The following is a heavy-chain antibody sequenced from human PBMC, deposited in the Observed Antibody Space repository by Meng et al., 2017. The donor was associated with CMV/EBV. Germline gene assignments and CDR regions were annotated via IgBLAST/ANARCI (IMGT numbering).Heavy chain of an antibody. CDR2: IYSGGST. Sequence: GESLKISCAASGFTVSSNYMSWVRQAPGKGLEWVSVIYSGGSTYYADSVKGRFTISRDNAKNSLYLQMNSLRAEDTAVYYCAKWGHSGYDPWGQGTLVTVSS. J-gene: IGHJ5*02. V-gene: IGHV3-53*01. CDR3: AKWGHSGYDP. CDR1: GFTVSSNY. D-gene: IGHD5-12*01.